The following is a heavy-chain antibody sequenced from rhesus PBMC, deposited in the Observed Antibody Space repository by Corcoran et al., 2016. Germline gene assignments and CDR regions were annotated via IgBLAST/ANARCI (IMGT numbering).Heavy chain of an antibody. CDR2: IDPSDSDN. J-gene: IGHJ4*01. CDR1: GYSFTSYW. V-gene: IGHV5-20*01. D-gene: IGHD6-25*01. CDR3: AKGGIAAAGAYFDY. Sequence: EVQLVQSGAEVKRPGESLKISCKTSGYSFTSYWISWVRQMPGKGLEWMGAIDPSDSDNRYNPSFQGQFTISADKSISTAYLQLSRLKASDTATYYCAKGGIAAAGAYFDYWGQGVLVTVSS.